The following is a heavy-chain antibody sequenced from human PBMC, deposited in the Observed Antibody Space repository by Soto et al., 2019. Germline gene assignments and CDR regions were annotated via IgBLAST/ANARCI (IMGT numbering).Heavy chain of an antibody. CDR3: ARDVRDHGSGWYERWFDP. J-gene: IGHJ5*02. D-gene: IGHD6-13*01. CDR1: GGSISSYY. CDR2: IYYSGST. Sequence: SETLSLTCTVSGGSISSYYWSWIRQPPGKGLEWIGYIYYSGSTNYNPSLKSRVTISVDTSKNQFSLKLSSVTAADTAVYYCARDVRDHGSGWYERWFDPWGQGTLVTVSS. V-gene: IGHV4-59*01.